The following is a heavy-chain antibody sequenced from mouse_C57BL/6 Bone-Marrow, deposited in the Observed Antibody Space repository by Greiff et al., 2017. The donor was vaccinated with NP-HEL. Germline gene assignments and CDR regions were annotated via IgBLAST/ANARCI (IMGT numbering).Heavy chain of an antibody. CDR2: IDPENGDT. Sequence: EVQLQQSGAELVRPGASVKLSCTASGFNIKDDYMHWVKQRPEQGLEWIGWIDPENGDTEYASKFQGKATITADTFSNTAFLQLSSLTSEDTAVYYCISNAWFAYWGQETLVTVSA. V-gene: IGHV14-4*01. D-gene: IGHD4-1*01. CDR1: GFNIKDDY. J-gene: IGHJ3*01. CDR3: ISNAWFAY.